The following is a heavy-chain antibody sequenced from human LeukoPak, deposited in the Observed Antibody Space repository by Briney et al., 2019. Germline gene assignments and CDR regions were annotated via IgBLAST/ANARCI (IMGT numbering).Heavy chain of an antibody. V-gene: IGHV4-59*01. CDR1: GGSISSYY. CDR3: ARDGRLAY. CDR2: IYYSGST. Sequence: PSETLSLTCTVSGGSISSYYWSWIRQPPGKGLEWIGYIYYSGSTSYNPSLKSRVTISVDTSKNQFSLKLSSVTAADTAAYYCARDGRLAYWGQGTLVTVSS. D-gene: IGHD6-6*01. J-gene: IGHJ4*02.